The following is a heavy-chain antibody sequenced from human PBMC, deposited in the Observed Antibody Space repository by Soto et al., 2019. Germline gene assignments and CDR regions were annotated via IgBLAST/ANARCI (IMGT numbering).Heavy chain of an antibody. V-gene: IGHV6-1*01. CDR1: GDSVSSNSAA. CDR2: TYYRSKWYN. CDR3: ARWELTWGSVMGAFDI. J-gene: IGHJ3*02. D-gene: IGHD1-26*01. Sequence: SQTLSLTCAISGDSVSSNSAAWNWIRQSPSRGLEWLGRTYYRSKWYNDYAVSVKSRITINPDTSKNQFSLQLNSVTPEDTAVYYCARWELTWGSVMGAFDIWGQGTMVTVSS.